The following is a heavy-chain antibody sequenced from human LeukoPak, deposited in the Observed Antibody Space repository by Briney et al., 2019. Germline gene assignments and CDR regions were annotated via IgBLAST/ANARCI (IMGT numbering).Heavy chain of an antibody. CDR3: AETDYGGHFDP. Sequence: GASVKVSCKASGGTFSSYAISWVRQAPGQGLEWMGRIIPILGIANYAQKFQGRVTITADKSTSTAYMGLSSLRSEDTAVYYCAETDYGGHFDPWGQGTLVTVSS. CDR2: IIPILGIA. CDR1: GGTFSSYA. V-gene: IGHV1-69*04. J-gene: IGHJ5*02. D-gene: IGHD4-17*01.